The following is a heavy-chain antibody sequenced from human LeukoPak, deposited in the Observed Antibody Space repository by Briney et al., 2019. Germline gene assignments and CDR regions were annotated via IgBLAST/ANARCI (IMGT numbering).Heavy chain of an antibody. D-gene: IGHD2-15*01. CDR2: IKQDGSEK. J-gene: IGHJ4*02. CDR1: GFTFSSYW. V-gene: IGHV3-7*01. Sequence: PGGSLRLSCAASGFTFSSYWMSWVRQAPGKGLEWVANIKQDGSEKYYVDSVKGRFTISRDNAKNSLYLQMNSLRAEDTAVYYCAKDRVAALRYYFDYWGQGTLVTVSS. CDR3: AKDRVAALRYYFDY.